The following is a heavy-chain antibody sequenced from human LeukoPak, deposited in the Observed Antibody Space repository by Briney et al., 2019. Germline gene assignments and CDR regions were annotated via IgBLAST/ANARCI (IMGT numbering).Heavy chain of an antibody. V-gene: IGHV3-21*01. D-gene: IGHD2-15*01. CDR1: GFTFSSYS. CDR3: ARSKSWYSTDAFDI. CDR2: ISSSSSYI. Sequence: GGSPRLSCAASGFTFSSYSMNWVRQAPGKGLEWVLSISSSSSYIYYAYSVTGRFSISRANAKSSLYLQMNSLTAEYTAVYHCARSKSWYSTDAFDIWGQGTMVTVSS. J-gene: IGHJ3*02.